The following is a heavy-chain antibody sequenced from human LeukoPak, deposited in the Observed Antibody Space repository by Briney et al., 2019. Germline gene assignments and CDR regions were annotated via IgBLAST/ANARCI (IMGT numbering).Heavy chain of an antibody. CDR1: GYTFTGYY. CDR3: ASGDSILCGGDCPYYFDY. J-gene: IGHJ4*02. D-gene: IGHD2-21*02. V-gene: IGHV1-2*02. Sequence: APVKVSCKTSGYTFTGYYIHWVRQAPGQGLEWMGWINPNSGGTNYAQKFQGRVTMTRDTSISTAYMELSRLRSDDTAVYYCASGDSILCGGDCPYYFDYWGQGTLVTVSS. CDR2: INPNSGGT.